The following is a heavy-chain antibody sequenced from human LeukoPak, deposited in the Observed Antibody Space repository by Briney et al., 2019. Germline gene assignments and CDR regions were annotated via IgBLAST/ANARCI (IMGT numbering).Heavy chain of an antibody. CDR3: ARDGDIVVVPAAIQRNYYYYGMDV. Sequence: GQCLSPSCVASTFSLSSLSMECVSPPPGKWRGWVSSISSISTYNYYADSVKGRFTITRDNAKNSLYLQMNSLRAEDTAVYYCARDGDIVVVPAAIQRNYYYYGMDVWGKGTTVTVSS. CDR2: ISSISTYN. CDR1: TFSLSSLS. V-gene: IGHV3-21*01. D-gene: IGHD2-2*01. J-gene: IGHJ6*04.